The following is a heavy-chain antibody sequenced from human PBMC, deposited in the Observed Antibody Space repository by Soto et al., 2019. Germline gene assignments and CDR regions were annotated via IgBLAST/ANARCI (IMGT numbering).Heavy chain of an antibody. J-gene: IGHJ4*02. Sequence: SVKVSCKASGVTFSSYAISWVRQAPGQGLEWMGGIIPIFGTANYAQKFQGRVTITADKSTSTAYMELSSLRSEDTAVYYCARDLSGSYSYYFDYWGQGTLVTVSS. CDR2: IIPIFGTA. V-gene: IGHV1-69*06. CDR1: GVTFSSYA. D-gene: IGHD1-26*01. CDR3: ARDLSGSYSYYFDY.